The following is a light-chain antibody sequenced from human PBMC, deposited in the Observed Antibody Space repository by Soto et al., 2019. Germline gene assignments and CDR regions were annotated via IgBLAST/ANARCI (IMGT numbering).Light chain of an antibody. V-gene: IGKV1-5*03. CDR2: KAS. CDR1: QSISSW. Sequence: DIQMTQSPSTLSASVGDRFTITCRASQSISSWLAWYQQKSGKAPKLLIYKASSLESGVPSRFSGSGYGTEFTLTIRSLQPDDFATYYCQQYNSYSLTFGGGTKVEIK. CDR3: QQYNSYSLT. J-gene: IGKJ4*01.